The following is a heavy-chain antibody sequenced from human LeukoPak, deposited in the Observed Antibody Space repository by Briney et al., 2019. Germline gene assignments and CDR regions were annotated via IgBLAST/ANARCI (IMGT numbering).Heavy chain of an antibody. J-gene: IGHJ3*01. V-gene: IGHV1-18*04. CDR1: GYSFTSYW. Sequence: GESLKISCKGSGYSFTSYWIGWVRQAPGQGLEWMGWISGYTGDTKYAQILQGRFTVTTDTSTSTAYMELRSLTYDDTAVYYCARAGYCGDGGCRGGSAFDVWGQGTMVTVSS. D-gene: IGHD2-15*01. CDR2: ISGYTGDT. CDR3: ARAGYCGDGGCRGGSAFDV.